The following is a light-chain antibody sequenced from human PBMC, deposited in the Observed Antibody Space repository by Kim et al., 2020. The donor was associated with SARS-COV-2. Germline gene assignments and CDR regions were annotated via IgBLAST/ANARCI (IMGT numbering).Light chain of an antibody. CDR2: SNN. CDR1: SSSIGDNT. J-gene: IGLJ2*01. Sequence: GQRVNISCSGSSSSIGDNTVNWYQQLPGTAPKLLIYSNNQRPSGVPDRFSGSKSGTSASLAISGLQSEDEADYYCEAWDDSLNGVVFGGGTQLTVL. V-gene: IGLV1-44*01. CDR3: EAWDDSLNGVV.